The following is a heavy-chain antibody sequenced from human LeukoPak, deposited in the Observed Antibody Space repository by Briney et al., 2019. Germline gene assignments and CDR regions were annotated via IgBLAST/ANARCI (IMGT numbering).Heavy chain of an antibody. CDR1: GGSISSYY. CDR3: ARGVRGYSYGPLYFDY. CDR2: TNHSGST. V-gene: IGHV4-34*01. J-gene: IGHJ4*02. Sequence: SETLSLTCTVSGGSISSYYWSWTRQPPGKGLEWIGETNHSGSTNYNPSLKSRVAISVDTSKNQFSLKLSSVTAADTAVYYCARGVRGYSYGPLYFDYWGQGTLVTVSS. D-gene: IGHD5-18*01.